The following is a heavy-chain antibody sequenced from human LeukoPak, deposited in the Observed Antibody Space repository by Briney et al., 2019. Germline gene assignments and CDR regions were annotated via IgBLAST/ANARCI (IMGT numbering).Heavy chain of an antibody. J-gene: IGHJ5*02. D-gene: IGHD6-25*01. V-gene: IGHV3-13*01. CDR3: ARGGKGRGFDP. Sequence: GGSLRLSCVGSGFTLSNYDMHWVRQATGKGLEWGSSIGTDGDTYYSGSVKGRFTISRESAKNSVYLQMNSLRAGDTAVYYCARGGKGRGFDPWGQGTLVTVSS. CDR2: IGTDGDT. CDR1: GFTLSNYD.